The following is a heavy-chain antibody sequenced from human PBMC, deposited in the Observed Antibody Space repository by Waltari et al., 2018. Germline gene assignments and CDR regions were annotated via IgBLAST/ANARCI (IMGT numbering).Heavy chain of an antibody. Sequence: QVQLVESGGGVVQPGRSLRLSCAASGFTFRSYATHWVRQAPGKGLEWVAVISYDGSNKYYADSVKGRFTISRDNSKNTLYLQMNSLRAEDTAVYYCARDRRKSTGNYYYYGMDVWGQGTTVTVSS. CDR3: ARDRRKSTGNYYYYGMDV. J-gene: IGHJ6*02. D-gene: IGHD1-1*01. CDR2: ISYDGSNK. V-gene: IGHV3-30-3*01. CDR1: GFTFRSYA.